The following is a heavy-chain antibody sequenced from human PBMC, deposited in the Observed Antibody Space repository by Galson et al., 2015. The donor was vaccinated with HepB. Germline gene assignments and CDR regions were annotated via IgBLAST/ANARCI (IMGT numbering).Heavy chain of an antibody. Sequence: SLRLSCAASGFTFSDYPMSWIRQAPGKGLEWVSYISSNGRHIYYADSVKGRFTISRDNAKNSLYLQMSSLRAEDTAVYYCAREGGARPRYYFYGMDVWGQGTTVTVSS. D-gene: IGHD3-16*01. J-gene: IGHJ6*02. CDR2: ISSNGRHI. CDR3: AREGGARPRYYFYGMDV. V-gene: IGHV3-11*01. CDR1: GFTFSDYP.